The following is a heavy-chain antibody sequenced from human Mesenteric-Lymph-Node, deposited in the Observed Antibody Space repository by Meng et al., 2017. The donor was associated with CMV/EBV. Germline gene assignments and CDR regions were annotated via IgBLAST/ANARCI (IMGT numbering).Heavy chain of an antibody. D-gene: IGHD5-12*01. V-gene: IGHV3-23*01. Sequence: AAAGFTFGSYAMSWVRQAPGKGLEWVSAISGSGSSTYYADSVKGRFTISRDNSKNTLYLQMNSLRAEDTAVYYCAKVGGYSGYDSDYWGQGTLVTVSS. CDR3: AKVGGYSGYDSDY. J-gene: IGHJ4*02. CDR1: GFTFGSYA. CDR2: ISGSGSST.